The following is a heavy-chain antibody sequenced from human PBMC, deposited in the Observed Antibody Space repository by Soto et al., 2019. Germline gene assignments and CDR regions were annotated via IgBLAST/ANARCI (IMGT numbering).Heavy chain of an antibody. CDR3: AHRLGGTSTSGGAIDI. CDR2: IYWNDVK. Sequence: QITLKESGPSLVEPTQTLTLTCTFSVFSLTTGGAGVGWIRQPPGKALEWLALIYWNDVKRYIPSLKSRLTITKDTSKNQVVLTMTNMDPVDTATYFCAHRLGGTSTSGGAIDIWGQGTMVIVSS. D-gene: IGHD3-16*01. J-gene: IGHJ3*02. CDR1: VFSLTTGGAG. V-gene: IGHV2-5*01.